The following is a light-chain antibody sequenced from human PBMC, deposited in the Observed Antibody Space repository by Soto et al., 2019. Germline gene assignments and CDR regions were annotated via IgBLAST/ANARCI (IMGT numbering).Light chain of an antibody. J-gene: IGKJ4*01. CDR3: QQRSNQLT. V-gene: IGKV3-11*01. CDR1: QSVSSGY. CDR2: DAS. Sequence: EIVLTQSPATLSLSPGERATLSCRASQSVSSGYLAWYQQKPGQAPRLLIYDASNRATGIPARFSGSGSGTDFTLTISSLEPEDFAVYYCQQRSNQLTFGGGTKVDIK.